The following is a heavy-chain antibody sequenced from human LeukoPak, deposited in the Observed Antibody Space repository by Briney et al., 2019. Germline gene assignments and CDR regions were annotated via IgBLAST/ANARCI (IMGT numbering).Heavy chain of an antibody. CDR2: MNPNSGNT. CDR1: GYTFTSYD. CDR3: ARAPKAGITIFGVVLTTYNWFDP. Sequence: ASVKVSCKASGYTFTSYDINWVRQATGQGLEWMGWMNPNSGNTGYAQKFQGRVTMTRNTSISTAYMELSSLRSEDTAVYYCARAPKAGITIFGVVLTTYNWFDPWGQGTLVTVSS. D-gene: IGHD3-3*01. J-gene: IGHJ5*02. V-gene: IGHV1-8*01.